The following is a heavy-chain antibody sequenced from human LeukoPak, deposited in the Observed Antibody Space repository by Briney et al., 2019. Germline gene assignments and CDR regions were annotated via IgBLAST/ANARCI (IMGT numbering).Heavy chain of an antibody. CDR3: AGPLPLRYFDWLPPAYYYGMDV. CDR2: ISAYNGNT. CDR1: GYTFTSYG. Sequence: ASVKVSCKASGYTFTSYGISWVRQAPGRGLEWMGWISAYNGNTNYAQKLQGRVTMTTDTSTSTAYMELRSLRSDDTAVYYCAGPLPLRYFDWLPPAYYYGMDVWGQGTTVAVSS. V-gene: IGHV1-18*01. D-gene: IGHD3-9*01. J-gene: IGHJ6*02.